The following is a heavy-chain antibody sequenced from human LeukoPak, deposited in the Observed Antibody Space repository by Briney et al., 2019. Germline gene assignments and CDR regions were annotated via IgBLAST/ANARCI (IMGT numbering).Heavy chain of an antibody. J-gene: IGHJ3*02. Sequence: SETLSLTCTVSGGSISSGDYYWSWIRQPPGKGLEWIGYIYYSGSTYYNPSLKSRVTISVDTSKNQFSLKLSSVTAADTAVYYCARGGYDFWSGYPLPFDIWGQGTMVTVSS. CDR3: ARGGYDFWSGYPLPFDI. CDR1: GGSISSGDYY. CDR2: IYYSGST. D-gene: IGHD3-3*01. V-gene: IGHV4-30-4*08.